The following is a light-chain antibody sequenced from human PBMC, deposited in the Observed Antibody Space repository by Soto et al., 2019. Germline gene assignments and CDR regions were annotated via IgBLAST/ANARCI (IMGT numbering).Light chain of an antibody. CDR1: QSIGSN. CDR3: QQYDNWPRT. CDR2: GAS. Sequence: EIVMMQSPATLSVSPGERATLSCRASQSIGSNLAWYQQIPGQAPRLLIYGASTRATGIPARFSGSGSGTEFTLTISSLQSEDFAVYYCQQYDNWPRTFGPGTKVNIK. V-gene: IGKV3-15*01. J-gene: IGKJ3*01.